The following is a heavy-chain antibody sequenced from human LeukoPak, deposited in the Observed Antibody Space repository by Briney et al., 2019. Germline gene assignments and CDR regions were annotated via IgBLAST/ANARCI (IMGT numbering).Heavy chain of an antibody. CDR3: AKTPISSGNYYFAFDY. V-gene: IGHV3-23*01. D-gene: IGHD1-26*01. J-gene: IGHJ4*02. CDR2: ISGSGGST. Sequence: GGSLRLSCAASGFTFSSYAMSWVRQAPGKGLEWVSAISGSGGSTYYADSVKGRFTISRDNSKNTLSLQMNSLRAEDTAIYYCAKTPISSGNYYFAFDYWGQGTLVTVSS. CDR1: GFTFSSYA.